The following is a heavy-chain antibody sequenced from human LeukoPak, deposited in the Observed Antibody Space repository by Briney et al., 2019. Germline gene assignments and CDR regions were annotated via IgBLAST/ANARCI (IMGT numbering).Heavy chain of an antibody. CDR2: IYSAGST. CDR3: AKVSIGGIAAAGIDY. V-gene: IGHV3-53*01. CDR1: GFTVSSNY. J-gene: IGHJ4*02. D-gene: IGHD6-13*01. Sequence: GGSLRLSCAASGFTVSSNYMSWVRQAPGKGLEWVSVIYSAGSTYYADSVKGRFTISRDNSKNTLYLQMNSLRAEDTAVYYCAKVSIGGIAAAGIDYWGQGTLVTVSS.